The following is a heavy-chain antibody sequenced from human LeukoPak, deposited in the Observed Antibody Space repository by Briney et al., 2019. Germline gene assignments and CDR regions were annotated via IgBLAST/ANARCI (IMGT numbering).Heavy chain of an antibody. J-gene: IGHJ6*03. Sequence: PGGSLRLSCAASGFTFSSYSMNWVRQAPGKGLEWVSSISSSSSYIYYADSVKGRFTISRDNAKNSLYLQMNSLRAEDTAVYYCARGESGYSGYGFYYYMDAWGKGTTVTVSS. CDR2: ISSSSSYI. V-gene: IGHV3-21*01. CDR1: GFTFSSYS. CDR3: ARGESGYSGYGFYYYMDA. D-gene: IGHD5-12*01.